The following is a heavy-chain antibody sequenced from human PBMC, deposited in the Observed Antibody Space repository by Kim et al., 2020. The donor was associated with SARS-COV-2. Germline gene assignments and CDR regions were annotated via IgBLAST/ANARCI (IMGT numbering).Heavy chain of an antibody. CDR1: GFTFISND. D-gene: IGHD1-26*01. J-gene: IGHJ5*01. V-gene: IGHV3-23*01. Sequence: GGSLRLSCIASGFTFISNDMTWVRQVPGKGPEWVATSMGGGGSTFHADSVRGRFTMSRDNSKYAVYLQMNSLRVEDTAIYYCARNSGWYDSWGQGLLVTVSS. CDR2: SMGGGGST. CDR3: ARNSGWYDS.